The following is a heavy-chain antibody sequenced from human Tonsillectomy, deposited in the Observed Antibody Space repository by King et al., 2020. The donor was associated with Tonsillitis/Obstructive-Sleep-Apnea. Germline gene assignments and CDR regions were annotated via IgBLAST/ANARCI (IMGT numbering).Heavy chain of an antibody. V-gene: IGHV3-9*01. J-gene: IGHJ6*03. CDR2: ISWNSGSV. D-gene: IGHD4-11*01. CDR1: GFTFDDYA. CDR3: AKAVTTRWYYYYYTDV. Sequence: VQLVESGGGLVQPGRSLRLSCAASGFTFDDYAMHWVRQAPGKGLEWVSAISWNSGSVGYADSVKGRFTISSDNAKNSLYLQMNSLRDEDTALYYCAKAVTTRWYYYYYTDVWGKGTTVTVSS.